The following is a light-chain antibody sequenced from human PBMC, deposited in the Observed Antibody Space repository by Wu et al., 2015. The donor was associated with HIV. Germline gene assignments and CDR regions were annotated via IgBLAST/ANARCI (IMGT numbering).Light chain of an antibody. J-gene: IGKJ1*01. V-gene: IGKV1-6*01. CDR3: LQDYDYPRA. CDR1: D. Sequence: DLGWYQQHPGRAPKLLIYGASSLHTGVPSRFSGSGSGTDFTLTISNLQPGDFATYYCLQDYDYPRAFGQGTRVQV. CDR2: GAS.